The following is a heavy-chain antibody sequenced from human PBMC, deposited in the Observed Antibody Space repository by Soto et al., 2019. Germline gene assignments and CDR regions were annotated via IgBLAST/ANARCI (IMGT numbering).Heavy chain of an antibody. Sequence: GGSLRLSCAASGFTVSSNYMSWVRQAPGKGLEWVSVIYSGGSTYYADSVKGRFTISRDNSKNTLYLQMNSLRAEDTAVYYCARPFIDYDILTGPDAFDIWGQGTMVTVS. D-gene: IGHD3-9*01. CDR3: ARPFIDYDILTGPDAFDI. V-gene: IGHV3-66*04. CDR2: IYSGGST. CDR1: GFTVSSNY. J-gene: IGHJ3*02.